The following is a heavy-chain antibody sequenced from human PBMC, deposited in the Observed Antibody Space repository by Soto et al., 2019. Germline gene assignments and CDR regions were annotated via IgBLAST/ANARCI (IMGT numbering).Heavy chain of an antibody. CDR3: AKELGYCTTGVCYTPPYYYGMDV. Sequence: GGSLRLSCAASGVAFDDYAVHWVRQATGKGLEWVSGSRWNSGSIGYADTVKCRFTISRDNAKNYLYLHMKSLRAEDTALYYCAKELGYCTTGVCYTPPYYYGMDVWGQGTTVTASS. D-gene: IGHD2-8*01. J-gene: IGHJ6*02. CDR1: GVAFDDYA. V-gene: IGHV3-9*01. CDR2: SRWNSGSI.